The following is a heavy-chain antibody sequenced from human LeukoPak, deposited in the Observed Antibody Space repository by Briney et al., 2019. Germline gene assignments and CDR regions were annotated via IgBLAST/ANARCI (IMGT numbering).Heavy chain of an antibody. CDR1: GGSISSYY. CDR2: IYYSGST. CDR3: ARAYSSSWYFNWFDP. V-gene: IGHV4-59*01. Sequence: SETLSLTCTVSGGSISSYYWSWIRQPPGKGLEWIGYIYYSGSTNYNPSLKSRVTISVDTSKNQFSLKLSSVTAADAAVYYCARAYSSSWYFNWFDPWGQGTLVTVSS. D-gene: IGHD6-13*01. J-gene: IGHJ5*02.